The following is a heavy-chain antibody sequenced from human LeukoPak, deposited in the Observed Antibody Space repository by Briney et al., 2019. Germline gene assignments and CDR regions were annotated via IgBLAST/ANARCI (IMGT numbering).Heavy chain of an antibody. D-gene: IGHD6-13*01. CDR1: GGSISSYY. CDR3: ARGNPGYSSSWYEN. CDR2: IYTSGST. J-gene: IGHJ4*02. V-gene: IGHV4-4*07. Sequence: SETLSLTCTVSGGSISSYYWSWIRQPAGKGLEWIGRIYTSGSTNYNPSLKSRVTMSVDTSKNQFSLKLSSVTAADTAVYYCARGNPGYSSSWYENWGQGTLVTVSS.